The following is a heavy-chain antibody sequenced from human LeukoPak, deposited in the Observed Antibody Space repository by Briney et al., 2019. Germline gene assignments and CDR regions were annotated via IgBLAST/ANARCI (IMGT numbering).Heavy chain of an antibody. CDR1: GFTFSDYY. CDR3: ARDSGSYPYYFDY. CDR2: ISSSSSTI. Sequence: GGSLRLSCAASGFTFSDYYMSWIRQAPGKGLEWVSYISSSSSTIYYADSVKGRFTISRDNAKNSLYLQTNSLRAEDTAVYYCARDSGSYPYYFDYWGQGTLVTVSS. D-gene: IGHD1-26*01. V-gene: IGHV3-11*04. J-gene: IGHJ4*02.